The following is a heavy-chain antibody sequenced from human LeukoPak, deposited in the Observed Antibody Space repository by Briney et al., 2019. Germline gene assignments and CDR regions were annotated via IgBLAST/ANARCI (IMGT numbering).Heavy chain of an antibody. CDR3: ARLGHCSSIGCPNFDY. CDR2: TSGSGGST. V-gene: IGHV3-23*01. Sequence: GGSLRLSCAASGFTFSSFAMTWVRQAPGKGLEWVSTTSGSGGSTFSADSVKGRFTISRDNSKNTLYLQMNSLRAEDTAVYYCARLGHCSSIGCPNFDYWGQGTLVTVSS. CDR1: GFTFSSFA. D-gene: IGHD2-2*01. J-gene: IGHJ4*02.